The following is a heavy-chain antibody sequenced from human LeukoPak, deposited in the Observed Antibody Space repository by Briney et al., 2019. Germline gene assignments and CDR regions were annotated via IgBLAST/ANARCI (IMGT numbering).Heavy chain of an antibody. D-gene: IGHD3-9*01. CDR3: ARRYFDWFLGAGGSLDI. CDR1: GFTFRSYW. J-gene: IGHJ3*02. V-gene: IGHV3-7*01. CDR2: IKQDGSEK. Sequence: GGSLRLSCAGSGFTFRSYWMHWVRQAPGKGLEWVANIKQDGSEKYYVDSVKGRFTISRDNANDSVYLQMNSLRAEDTAVYYCARRYFDWFLGAGGSLDIWGQATMVTVSS.